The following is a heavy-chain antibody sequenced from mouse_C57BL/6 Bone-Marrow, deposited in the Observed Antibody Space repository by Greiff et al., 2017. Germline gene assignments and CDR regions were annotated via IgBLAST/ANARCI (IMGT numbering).Heavy chain of an antibody. D-gene: IGHD2-5*01. CDR2: IDPEGGDT. V-gene: IGHV14-1*01. CDR1: GFTITDYY. Sequence: EVQLQQSGAELVRPGASVKLSCTASGFTITDYYMHWVKQRPEQGLVWIGRIDPEGGDTVYAPKLQGKATMTADTSSNTAYLQLSILTSEDTAVYYCTTCSNYYAMDFWGQGTSVTVSS. CDR3: TTCSNYYAMDF. J-gene: IGHJ4*01.